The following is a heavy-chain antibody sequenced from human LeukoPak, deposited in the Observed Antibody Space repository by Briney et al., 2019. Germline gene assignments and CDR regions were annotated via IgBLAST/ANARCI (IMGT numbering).Heavy chain of an antibody. J-gene: IGHJ4*02. Sequence: ASVKVSCKASGYTFTNFAITWVRQAPGQGLEWVGWISTYNGYTNYAQKFQGRVNMTRDTSTTTVSMELRSLTSDDTAMYYCARVRNFRFLDHWSQGTLITVSS. D-gene: IGHD2/OR15-2a*01. CDR3: ARVRNFRFLDH. CDR2: ISTYNGYT. V-gene: IGHV1-18*01. CDR1: GYTFTNFA.